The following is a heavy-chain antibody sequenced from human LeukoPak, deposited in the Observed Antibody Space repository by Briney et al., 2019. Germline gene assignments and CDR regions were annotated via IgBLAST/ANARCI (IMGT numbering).Heavy chain of an antibody. CDR3: ANPRYDSSGYYYVD. CDR1: GYTFTDYT. J-gene: IGHJ4*02. Sequence: ASVKVSCKASGYTFTDYTMHWLRQAPGQRLDWMGWINGGNGYTKYSPEFQGRVTITRDTSASTAYMELSSLRSEDTAVYYCANPRYDSSGYYYVDWGQGTLVTVSS. V-gene: IGHV1-3*01. D-gene: IGHD3-22*01. CDR2: INGGNGYT.